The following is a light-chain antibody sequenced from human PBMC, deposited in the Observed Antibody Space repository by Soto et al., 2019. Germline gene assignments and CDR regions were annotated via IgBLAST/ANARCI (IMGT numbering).Light chain of an antibody. CDR3: QSYDSSLSPYV. CDR1: SSNIGAGYD. J-gene: IGLJ1*01. Sequence: QAVVTQPPSVSGAPGQRVTISCTGSSSNIGAGYDVHWYQQLPGTAPKLLIYGNSNRPSGVPDRFSGSKSGTSASLAITGLQAEDEADYCCQSYDSSLSPYVFGTGTKVTVL. CDR2: GNS. V-gene: IGLV1-40*01.